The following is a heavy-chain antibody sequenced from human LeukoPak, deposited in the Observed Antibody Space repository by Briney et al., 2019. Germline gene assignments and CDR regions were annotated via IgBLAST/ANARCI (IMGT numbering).Heavy chain of an antibody. D-gene: IGHD3-22*01. CDR1: GGTFSSYA. CDR3: ARDENSRFLYYYDSSGYYYY. Sequence: ASVKVSCKASGGTFSSYAISWVRQAPGQGLEWMGWISAYNGNTNYAQKLQGRVTMTTDTSTSTAYMELRSLRSDDTAVYYCARDENSRFLYYYDSSGYYYYWGQGTLVTVSS. J-gene: IGHJ4*02. V-gene: IGHV1-18*01. CDR2: ISAYNGNT.